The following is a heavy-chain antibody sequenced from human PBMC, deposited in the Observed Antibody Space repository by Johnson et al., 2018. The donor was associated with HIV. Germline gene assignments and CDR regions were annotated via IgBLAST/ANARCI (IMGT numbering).Heavy chain of an antibody. CDR1: GFTFDDYG. CDR2: INWNGAIT. CDR3: ARDPAIRWSEWDSSGYYSPDAFDI. V-gene: IGHV3-20*04. D-gene: IGHD3-22*01. J-gene: IGHJ3*02. Sequence: VQLVESGGGVVRPGGSLILSCAASGFTFDDYGMTWVRQAPGKGLEWVSRINWNGAITAYADSVKGRFTISRDNAKDSLYLQMNSLRAEDTAVYYCARDPAIRWSEWDSSGYYSPDAFDIWGQVTMVTVSS.